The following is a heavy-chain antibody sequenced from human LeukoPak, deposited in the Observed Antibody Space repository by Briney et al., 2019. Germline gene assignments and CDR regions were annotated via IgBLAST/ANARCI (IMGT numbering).Heavy chain of an antibody. CDR3: ASGYTYVRLGDH. Sequence: AGSLRLSCAVSGLSFSNYWMHWVRQAPGKRLVWVARTNLHGTTVDYADSVKGRFTISRDNAKNTLFLQMNSLRAEDTAVYYCASGYTYVRLGDHWGQGTLVTVSS. J-gene: IGHJ4*02. D-gene: IGHD5-18*01. V-gene: IGHV3-74*01. CDR1: GLSFSNYW. CDR2: TNLHGTTV.